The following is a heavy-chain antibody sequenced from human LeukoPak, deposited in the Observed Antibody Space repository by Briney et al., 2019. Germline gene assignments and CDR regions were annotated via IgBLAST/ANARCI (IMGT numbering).Heavy chain of an antibody. D-gene: IGHD3-9*01. CDR3: AGGSGYLITS. CDR1: GFSFRSYW. J-gene: IGHJ5*02. Sequence: PGGSLGLSCAATGFSFRSYWMNWVRQAPGKGLEWLAIIKQDGSEKHYKGSVEGRFTISRDNAKNSLHLQMNSLRAEDTAVYYCAGGSGYLITSWGQGTLVTVSS. V-gene: IGHV3-7*01. CDR2: IKQDGSEK.